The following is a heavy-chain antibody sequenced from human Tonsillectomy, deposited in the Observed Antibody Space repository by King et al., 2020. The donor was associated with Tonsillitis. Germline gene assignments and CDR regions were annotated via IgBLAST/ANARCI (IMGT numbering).Heavy chain of an antibody. J-gene: IGHJ4*02. CDR2: IRSKANSYAT. D-gene: IGHD2-15*01. V-gene: IGHV3-73*01. CDR1: GFTFSGSA. Sequence: DVQLVESGGGLVQPGGSLKLSCAASGFTFSGSAMHWVRQASGKGLEWVGRIRSKANSYATAYAASVKGRVTISRDDSKNTAYLQMNSLKTEDTAVYYCTRSHPACPDGSLFDYWGQGTLVTVSS. CDR3: TRSHPACPDGSLFDY.